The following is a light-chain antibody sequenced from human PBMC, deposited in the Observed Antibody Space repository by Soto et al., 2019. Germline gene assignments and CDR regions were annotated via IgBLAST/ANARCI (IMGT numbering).Light chain of an antibody. Sequence: IQMTRSPPSLSASVGDRVTISCRSSQGIRNDLGWCQQKPGKAPKRLIYAASSLQSGVPSRFSGSGSGTEFTLTIISLQPEDLATYYCLLHNSHPWTFGQGTKVDIK. CDR2: AAS. CDR3: LLHNSHPWT. V-gene: IGKV1-17*01. CDR1: QGIRND. J-gene: IGKJ1*01.